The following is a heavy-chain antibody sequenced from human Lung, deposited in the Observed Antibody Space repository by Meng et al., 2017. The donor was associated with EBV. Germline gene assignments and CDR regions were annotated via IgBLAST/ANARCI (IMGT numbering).Heavy chain of an antibody. D-gene: IGHD1-26*01. CDR2: IDHSGST. CDR3: ALYSGNHQFDY. Sequence: VQTQQWGAGLVKPSETLALTCAVYGGSFSGYYWSWIRQPPGKGLEWIGEIDHSGSTNYNPSLKSRVTISEDTSKIQFSLRLTSVTAADTAVYYCALYSGNHQFDYWGQGTLVTVSS. CDR1: GGSFSGYY. J-gene: IGHJ4*02. V-gene: IGHV4-34*01.